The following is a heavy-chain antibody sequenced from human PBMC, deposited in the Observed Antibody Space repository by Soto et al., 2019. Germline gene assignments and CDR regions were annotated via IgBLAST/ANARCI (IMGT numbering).Heavy chain of an antibody. CDR2: ISYDGSNK. V-gene: IGHV3-30-3*01. CDR1: GFAFSSYA. Sequence: QVQLVESGGGVVQPGRSLRLSCAASGFAFSSYAMHWVRQAPGKGLEWVAVISYDGSNKYYADSVKGRFTISRDNSKNTLYLQMNSLGAEDTAVYYCASDLSGSGDWGQGTLVTVSS. D-gene: IGHD3-10*01. J-gene: IGHJ4*02. CDR3: ASDLSGSGD.